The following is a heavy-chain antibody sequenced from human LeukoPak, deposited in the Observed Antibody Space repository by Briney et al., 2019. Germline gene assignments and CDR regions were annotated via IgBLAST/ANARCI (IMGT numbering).Heavy chain of an antibody. CDR2: IKQDGSEK. J-gene: IGHJ4*02. Sequence: AGGSLRLSCAASGFTFSSYWMSWVRQAPGKGLEWVANIKQDGSEKYYVDSVKGRFTISRDNAKNSLYLQMNSLRAEDTAVYYCASLDIVATPIPVDYWGQGTLVTVSS. CDR3: ASLDIVATPIPVDY. CDR1: GFTFSSYW. V-gene: IGHV3-7*03. D-gene: IGHD5-12*01.